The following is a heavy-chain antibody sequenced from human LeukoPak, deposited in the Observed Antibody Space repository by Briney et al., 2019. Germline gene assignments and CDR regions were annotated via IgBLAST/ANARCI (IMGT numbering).Heavy chain of an antibody. V-gene: IGHV3-7*01. CDR3: ARTYNSDSSGYYRHFDY. CDR1: GFTFSSYR. J-gene: IGHJ4*02. Sequence: GGSLRLSCAASGFTFSSYRMTWVRQAPGKGLEWVANIKQDGSAKYYVDSVKGRFTISRDNAENSLYLQMDSLGAEDTAVYYCARTYNSDSSGYYRHFDYWGQGTLVTVSS. D-gene: IGHD3-22*01. CDR2: IKQDGSAK.